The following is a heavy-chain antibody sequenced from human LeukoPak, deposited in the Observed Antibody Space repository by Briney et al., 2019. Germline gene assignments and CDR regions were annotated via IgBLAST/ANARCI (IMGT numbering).Heavy chain of an antibody. Sequence: PGGSLRLSCAASGFTFDDYGMSWVRQAPGKGLEWVSGINWNGGSTGYADSVKGRFTISRDNAKSSLYLQMNSLRAEDTALYYCARGDYYGSGSYFSPLGYWGQGTLVTVSS. CDR1: GFTFDDYG. D-gene: IGHD3-10*01. CDR2: INWNGGST. V-gene: IGHV3-20*04. CDR3: ARGDYYGSGSYFSPLGY. J-gene: IGHJ4*02.